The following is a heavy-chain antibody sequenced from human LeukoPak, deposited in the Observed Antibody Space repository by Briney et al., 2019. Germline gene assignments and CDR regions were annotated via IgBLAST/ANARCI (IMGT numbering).Heavy chain of an antibody. Sequence: SETLSLTCTVSGASISSYYWSWIRQPPGEGLEWIGYIFCRGSTNYNPSLKSRVTTSVDTSKNQFSLKLSSVTAADTAVYYCASGPYPAAGTDHQFDYWGQGILVTVFS. CDR2: IFCRGST. V-gene: IGHV4-59*01. CDR3: ASGPYPAAGTDHQFDY. D-gene: IGHD6-13*01. J-gene: IGHJ4*02. CDR1: GASISSYY.